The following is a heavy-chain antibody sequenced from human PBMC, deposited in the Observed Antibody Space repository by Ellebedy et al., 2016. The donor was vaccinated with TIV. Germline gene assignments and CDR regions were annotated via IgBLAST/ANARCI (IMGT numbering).Heavy chain of an antibody. J-gene: IGHJ6*02. CDR2: ISSSSSYT. D-gene: IGHD5-18*01. Sequence: GGSLRLXXAASGFTFSDYYMSWIRQAPGKGLEWVSYISSSSSYTNYADSVKGRFTISRDNSKNTLYLQMNSLRAEDTAVYYCAKTRYSYGWGYYYYYYGMDVWGQGTTVTVSS. V-gene: IGHV3-11*03. CDR1: GFTFSDYY. CDR3: AKTRYSYGWGYYYYYYGMDV.